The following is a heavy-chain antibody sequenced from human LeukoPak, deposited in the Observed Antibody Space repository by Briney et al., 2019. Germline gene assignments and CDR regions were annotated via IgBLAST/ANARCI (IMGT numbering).Heavy chain of an antibody. Sequence: SETLSLTCTVSGGSISSYYWSWIRQPPGKGLDWIGYISYPGSTNYNPSLNSRVTISIDTSKNQFSLKLSSVTAADTAVYYCARRYCSGGSCYSGNWFDPWGQGTLVTVSS. J-gene: IGHJ5*02. V-gene: IGHV4-59*08. CDR1: GGSISSYY. CDR2: ISYPGST. D-gene: IGHD2-15*01. CDR3: ARRYCSGGSCYSGNWFDP.